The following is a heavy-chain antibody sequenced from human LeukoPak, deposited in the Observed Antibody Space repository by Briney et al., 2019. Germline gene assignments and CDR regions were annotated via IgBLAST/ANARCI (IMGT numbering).Heavy chain of an antibody. CDR3: ARSHGLY. CDR1: ADSFSGYL. J-gene: IGHJ4*02. CDR2: VSDSGGT. Sequence: KPSETLSLTCTVSADSFSGYLWAWIRQPPGKGLEWIGYVSDSGGTNYNPSLKSRPGISLDTAKNQFSLKLRSVTAADTAVYYCARSHGLYWGQGTLVTVSS. V-gene: IGHV4-59*01.